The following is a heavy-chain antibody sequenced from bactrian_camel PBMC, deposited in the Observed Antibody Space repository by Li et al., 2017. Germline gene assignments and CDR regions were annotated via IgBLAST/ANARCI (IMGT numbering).Heavy chain of an antibody. Sequence: HVQLVESGGGSVQTGGSLRLSCAASIYTSSSYCMGWFRRAPGKERQGVASISSDGSTSYADSVKGRFTISRDNAKNTVYLQMKLLKPEDTAKYYCTLDPTMSTTPRSQGTQVTVS. J-gene: IGHJ4*01. V-gene: IGHV3S53*01. CDR2: ISSDGST. CDR1: IYTSSSYC. D-gene: IGHD2*01.